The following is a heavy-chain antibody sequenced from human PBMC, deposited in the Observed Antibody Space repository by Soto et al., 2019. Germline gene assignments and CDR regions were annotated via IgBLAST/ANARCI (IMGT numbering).Heavy chain of an antibody. Sequence: EVQLVESGGGLVQPGGSLRPSCAASGFTVSSNYMSWVRQAPGKGLEWVSVIYSGGSTYYADSVKGRFTISRDNSKNTLYLQMNSLRAEDTAVYYCAREGGSDYYYYYMDVWGKGTTVTVSS. V-gene: IGHV3-66*01. D-gene: IGHD5-12*01. CDR3: AREGGSDYYYYYMDV. J-gene: IGHJ6*03. CDR1: GFTVSSNY. CDR2: IYSGGST.